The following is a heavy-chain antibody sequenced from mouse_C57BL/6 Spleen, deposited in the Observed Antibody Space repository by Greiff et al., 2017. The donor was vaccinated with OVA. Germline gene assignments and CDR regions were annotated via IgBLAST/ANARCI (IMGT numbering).Heavy chain of an antibody. CDR1: GYTFTDYN. J-gene: IGHJ2*01. V-gene: IGHV1-22*01. Sequence: EVKLQQSGPELVKPGASVKMSCKASGYTFTDYNMHWVKQSHGKSLEWIGYINPNNGGTSYNQKFKGKATLTVNKSSSTAYMELRSLTSEDSAVYYCARKNYYGSSLFDYWGQGTTLTVSS. CDR3: ARKNYYGSSLFDY. CDR2: INPNNGGT. D-gene: IGHD1-1*01.